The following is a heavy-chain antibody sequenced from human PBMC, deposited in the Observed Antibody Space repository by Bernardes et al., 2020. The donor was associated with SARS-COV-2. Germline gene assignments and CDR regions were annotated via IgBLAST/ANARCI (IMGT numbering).Heavy chain of an antibody. V-gene: IGHV4-34*01. CDR1: GGSFSGYY. Sequence: SETLSLTCAVYGGSFSGYYWSWIRQPPGKGLEWIGEINHSGSTNYNPSLKSRVTISVDTSKNQFSLKLSSVTAADTAVYYCARMRRGPRPSGVHSSSSKRPSYYYYGMDVWGQGTTVTVSS. D-gene: IGHD6-6*01. J-gene: IGHJ6*02. CDR3: ARMRRGPRPSGVHSSSSKRPSYYYYGMDV. CDR2: INHSGST.